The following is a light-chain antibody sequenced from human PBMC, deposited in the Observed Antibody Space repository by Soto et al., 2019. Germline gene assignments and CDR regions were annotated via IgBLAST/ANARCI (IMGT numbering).Light chain of an antibody. CDR3: QQYNNWPPMA. Sequence: EIVMTQSPATLSVSPGGRTTLSCRASQSVSSNLAWYQQKPGQAPRLLIYCASTRATGIPARFSGSGSGTEFTLTISSLQSEDFAVYYCQQYNNWPPMAFGQGTKVEIK. V-gene: IGKV3-15*01. CDR1: QSVSSN. CDR2: CAS. J-gene: IGKJ1*01.